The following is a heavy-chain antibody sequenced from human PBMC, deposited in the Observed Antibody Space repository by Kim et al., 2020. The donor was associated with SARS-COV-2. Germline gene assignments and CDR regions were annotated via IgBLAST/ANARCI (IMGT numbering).Heavy chain of an antibody. CDR1: GFTFSSYW. J-gene: IGHJ6*02. CDR3: ARASIVGATHYYYYYGMDV. D-gene: IGHD1-26*01. Sequence: GGSLRLSCAASGFTFSSYWMSWVRQAPGKGLEWVANIKQDGSEKYYVDSVKGRFTISRDNAKNSLYLQMNSLRAEDTAVYYCARASIVGATHYYYYYGMDVWGQGTTVTVSS. CDR2: IKQDGSEK. V-gene: IGHV3-7*01.